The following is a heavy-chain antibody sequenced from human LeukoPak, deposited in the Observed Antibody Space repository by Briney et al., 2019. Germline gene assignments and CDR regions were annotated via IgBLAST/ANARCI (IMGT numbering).Heavy chain of an antibody. Sequence: GASVKVSCKVSGDTLTELSMHWVRQAPGKGLEWMGGFDPEDGETIYAQKFQGRVTMTEDTSTDTAYMELSSLRSEDTAVYYCASPPSGSYYDFDYWGQGTLVTVSS. D-gene: IGHD1-26*01. CDR3: ASPPSGSYYDFDY. J-gene: IGHJ4*02. CDR1: GDTLTELS. CDR2: FDPEDGET. V-gene: IGHV1-24*01.